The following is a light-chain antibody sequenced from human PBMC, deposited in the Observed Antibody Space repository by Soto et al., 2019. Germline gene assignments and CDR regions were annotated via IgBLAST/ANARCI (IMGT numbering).Light chain of an antibody. CDR1: ESVGIH. CDR3: QQYDNWPPWT. V-gene: IGKV3-15*01. J-gene: IGKJ1*01. Sequence: DTVMTQSPATLSVAPGETATLSCRASESVGIHLAWYQQKPGQAPSLLIYGVSTRATGIPARFRGSGSETEFTLPISSLQSEDFAVYYCQQYDNWPPWTFGQGTKVEI. CDR2: GVS.